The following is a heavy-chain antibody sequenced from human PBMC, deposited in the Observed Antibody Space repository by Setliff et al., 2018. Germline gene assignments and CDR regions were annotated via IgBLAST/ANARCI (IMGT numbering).Heavy chain of an antibody. Sequence: PSETLSLTCAVYGGSFSGFYWSWIRQPPGKRLEWIGEIIHSGSTNYNPSLKSRVSISVDTSKNQFSLKLRSVTAADTAVYYCARKGISALSGAFDMWGQGTMVTVSS. J-gene: IGHJ3*02. CDR3: ARKGISALSGAFDM. CDR1: GGSFSGFY. V-gene: IGHV4-34*12. CDR2: IIHSGST. D-gene: IGHD1-26*01.